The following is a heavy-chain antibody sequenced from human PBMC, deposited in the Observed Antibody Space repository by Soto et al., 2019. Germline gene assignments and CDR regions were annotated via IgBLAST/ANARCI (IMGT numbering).Heavy chain of an antibody. CDR1: GGSVSSGSYY. CDR2: IYYSGST. D-gene: IGHD4-17*01. Sequence: SETLSLTCTVSGGSVSSGSYYWIWIRQPPGKGLEWIGYIYYSGSTNYNPSLKSRVTISVDTSKNQFSLKLSSVTAADTAVYYCASTVIAYGDYSYYFDYWGQGTLVTVSS. J-gene: IGHJ4*02. CDR3: ASTVIAYGDYSYYFDY. V-gene: IGHV4-61*01.